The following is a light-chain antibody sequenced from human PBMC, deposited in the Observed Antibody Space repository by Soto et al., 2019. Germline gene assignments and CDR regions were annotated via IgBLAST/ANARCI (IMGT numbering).Light chain of an antibody. CDR3: QQYNTYSNT. Sequence: DIQMTQSPSTLSASVGDRVTITCRASQTINTWLAWYQQKPGKAPKVLIYKASTLESGVPSRFSGSGSGTEFTLTISSLQPDDSATYHCQQYNTYSNTFGQGTKVEI. CDR1: QTINTW. J-gene: IGKJ2*01. CDR2: KAS. V-gene: IGKV1-5*03.